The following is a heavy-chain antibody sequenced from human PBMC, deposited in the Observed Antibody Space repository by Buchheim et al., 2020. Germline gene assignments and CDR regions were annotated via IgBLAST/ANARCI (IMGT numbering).Heavy chain of an antibody. CDR1: GFTFSTYG. CDR3: AKPSLSHDSSGYYPYFDY. CDR2: ISFDGNNK. D-gene: IGHD3-22*01. Sequence: QVQLVESGGGVVQPGRSLRLSCAASGFTFSTYGMHWVRQAPGKGLEWVAVISFDGNNKYYADSVKGRFTISRDNFKNTLYLQMNSLRAEDTAVYHCAKPSLSHDSSGYYPYFDYWGQGSL. V-gene: IGHV3-30*18. J-gene: IGHJ4*02.